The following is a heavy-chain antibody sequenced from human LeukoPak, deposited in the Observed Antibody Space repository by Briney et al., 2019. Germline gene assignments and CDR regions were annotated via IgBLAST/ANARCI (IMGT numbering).Heavy chain of an antibody. CDR2: IKSKTDGGTT. J-gene: IGHJ5*02. D-gene: IGHD2-15*01. Sequence: PGGSLRLSCAASGFTSSHAWMTWVRQAPGKGLEWVGRIKSKTDGGTTDYAAPVKGRFTISRDDSKNTLYLQMNSLKTEDTAVYYCTTEDIVVVVGAYDPWGQGTLVTVSS. CDR3: TTEDIVVVVGAYDP. V-gene: IGHV3-15*01. CDR1: GFTSSHAW.